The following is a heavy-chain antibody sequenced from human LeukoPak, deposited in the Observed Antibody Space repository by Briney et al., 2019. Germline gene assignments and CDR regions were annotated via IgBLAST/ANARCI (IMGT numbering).Heavy chain of an antibody. CDR2: ISYDGSNK. Sequence: GGSLRLSCAASGFTFSNFGMHWVRQAPGKGLDWVSVISYDGSNKYYSDSVKGRFTISRDNSKNTLFLQMNSLRAEDTAVYYCAKLTTSWGQGTLVTVSS. J-gene: IGHJ4*02. V-gene: IGHV3-30*18. CDR1: GFTFSNFG. CDR3: AKLTTS. D-gene: IGHD4-11*01.